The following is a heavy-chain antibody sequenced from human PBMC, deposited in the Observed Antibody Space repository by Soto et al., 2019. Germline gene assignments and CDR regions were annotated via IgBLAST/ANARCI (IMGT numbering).Heavy chain of an antibody. CDR2: INAGNGNT. CDR3: AREHYYDSSGYYYELYYFDY. J-gene: IGHJ4*02. D-gene: IGHD3-22*01. Sequence: QVQLVQSGAEVKKPGASVKVSCKASGYTFTSYAMHWVRQAPGQRLEWMGWINAGNGNTKYSQKFQGRVTITRDTSASTAYMELSSLRSEDTAVYYCAREHYYDSSGYYYELYYFDYWGQGTLVTVSS. V-gene: IGHV1-3*01. CDR1: GYTFTSYA.